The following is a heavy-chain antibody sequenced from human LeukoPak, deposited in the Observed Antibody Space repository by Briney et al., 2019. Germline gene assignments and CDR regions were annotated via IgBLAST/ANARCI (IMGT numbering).Heavy chain of an antibody. J-gene: IGHJ6*03. CDR2: IKTKSEGGTT. V-gene: IGHV3-15*01. Sequence: GGSLRLSCTASGFTFSNAGMNWVRQAPGKGLEWIGRIKTKSEGGTTDYAAPAKGRFTISRDDSKNALFLQMDSLKSDDTAMYYCTTEFKELGSFFYFYYMDVWGTGTTVTISS. CDR1: GFTFSNAG. D-gene: IGHD3-10*01. CDR3: TTEFKELGSFFYFYYMDV.